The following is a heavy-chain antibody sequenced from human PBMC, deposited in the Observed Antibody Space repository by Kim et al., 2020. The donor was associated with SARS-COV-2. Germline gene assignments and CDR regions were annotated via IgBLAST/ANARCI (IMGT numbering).Heavy chain of an antibody. J-gene: IGHJ4*02. Sequence: SVKVSCKASGGTFSSYAISWVRQAPGQGLEWMGGIIPIFGTANYAQKFQGRVTITADESTSTAYMELSSLRSEDTAVYYCARDRLGVPAANYYFDYWGQGTLVTVSS. CDR2: IIPIFGTA. D-gene: IGHD2-2*01. V-gene: IGHV1-69*13. CDR1: GGTFSSYA. CDR3: ARDRLGVPAANYYFDY.